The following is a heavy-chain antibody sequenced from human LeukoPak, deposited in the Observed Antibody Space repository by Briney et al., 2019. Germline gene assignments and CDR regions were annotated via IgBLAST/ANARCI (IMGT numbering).Heavy chain of an antibody. D-gene: IGHD6-6*01. CDR2: INHSGST. J-gene: IGHJ4*02. V-gene: IGHV4-34*01. CDR3: ARDSSLSHDY. CDR1: GGSISSYY. Sequence: SETLSLTCTVSGGSISSYYWSWIRQPPGKGLEWIGEINHSGSTNYNPSLKSRVTISVDTSKNQFSLKLSSVTAADTAVYYCARDSSLSHDYWGQGTLVTVSS.